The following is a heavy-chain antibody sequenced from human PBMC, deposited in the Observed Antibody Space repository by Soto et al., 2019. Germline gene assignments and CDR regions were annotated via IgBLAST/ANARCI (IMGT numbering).Heavy chain of an antibody. J-gene: IGHJ4*02. CDR3: ARLGLLGYFDLEY. V-gene: IGHV4-39*01. Sequence: SETLSLTCTVSGGSISSSSYYWGWIRQPPGKGLEWIGSIYYSGSTYYNPSLKSRVTISVDTSKNQFSLKLSSVTAADTAVYYCARLGLLGYFDLEYWGQGTLVTVSS. D-gene: IGHD3-9*01. CDR2: IYYSGST. CDR1: GGSISSSSYY.